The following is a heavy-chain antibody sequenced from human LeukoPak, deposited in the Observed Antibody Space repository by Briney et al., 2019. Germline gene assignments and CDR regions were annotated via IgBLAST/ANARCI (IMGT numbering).Heavy chain of an antibody. J-gene: IGHJ3*02. V-gene: IGHV3-9*01. Sequence: GGSLSLSCAASGFTFDESAMHWVRQAPGKGLEWVSGIGWDSKSIVYADSVKGRFTISRDNAKNSLYLQMNGLRPEDTASYYCAKAVAAPGAFDIWGRGTVVTVSS. CDR1: GFTFDESA. CDR2: IGWDSKSI. D-gene: IGHD6-19*01. CDR3: AKAVAAPGAFDI.